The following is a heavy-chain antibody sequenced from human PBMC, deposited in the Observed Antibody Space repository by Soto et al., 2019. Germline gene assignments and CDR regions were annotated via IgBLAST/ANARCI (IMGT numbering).Heavy chain of an antibody. J-gene: IGHJ5*02. CDR3: ARQGPVSSSWYSWFDP. CDR1: GYIFTNYW. D-gene: IGHD6-6*01. CDR2: IDPSDSYT. V-gene: IGHV5-10-1*01. Sequence: GESLKISCKGSGYIFTNYWISWVRQMPGKGLEWMGRIDPSDSYTTYSPSFQGHVTISADRSVNTAFLQWTSLQASDSAMYYCARQGPVSSSWYSWFDPWGQGTLVTVSS.